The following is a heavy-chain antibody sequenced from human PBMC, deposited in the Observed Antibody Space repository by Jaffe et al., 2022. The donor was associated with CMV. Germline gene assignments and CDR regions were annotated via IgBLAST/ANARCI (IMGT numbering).Heavy chain of an antibody. Sequence: EVQLVESGGGLVKPGGSLRLSCAAAGFTFSSYEMKWVRQAPGKGLEWVSYISSSGKTAYYADSVKGRFTISRDNARNSLYLQMNSVRGEDTAVYYCARGGEGYSYGGPDYWGQGTLVTVSS. D-gene: IGHD5-18*01. CDR2: ISSSGKTA. J-gene: IGHJ4*02. CDR1: GFTFSSYE. CDR3: ARGGEGYSYGGPDY. V-gene: IGHV3-48*03.